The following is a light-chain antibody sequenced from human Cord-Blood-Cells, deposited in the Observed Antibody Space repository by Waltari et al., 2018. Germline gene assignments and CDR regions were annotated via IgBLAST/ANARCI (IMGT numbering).Light chain of an antibody. CDR1: QSVSSSY. CDR2: GAS. V-gene: IGKV3-20*01. CDR3: QQYGSSPLT. Sequence: LSCRASQSVSSSYLAWYQQKPGQAPRLLIYGASSRATGIPDRFSGSGSGTDFTLTISRLEPEDFAVYYCQQYGSSPLTFGGGTKVEIK. J-gene: IGKJ4*01.